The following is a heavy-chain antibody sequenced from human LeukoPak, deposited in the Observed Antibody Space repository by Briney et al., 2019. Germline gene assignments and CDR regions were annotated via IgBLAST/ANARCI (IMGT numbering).Heavy chain of an antibody. CDR1: GFTFSSYS. J-gene: IGHJ4*02. CDR2: ISSGSSYI. D-gene: IGHD4-17*01. Sequence: GGSLRLSCAASGFTFSSYSLNWVRQAPGKGLEGVSSISSGSSYIYYADSVKGRFTISRDNAKNSLYLQMNSLRAEDTAVYYCARTGLRWYYFDYWGQGTLVTVSS. CDR3: ARTGLRWYYFDY. V-gene: IGHV3-21*01.